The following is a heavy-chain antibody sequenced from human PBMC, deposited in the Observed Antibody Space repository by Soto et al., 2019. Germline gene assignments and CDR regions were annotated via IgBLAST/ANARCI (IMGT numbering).Heavy chain of an antibody. CDR2: LYSGGNT. D-gene: IGHD2-2*01. V-gene: IGHV3-53*01. J-gene: IGHJ4*02. CDR3: ALRRVAYADF. CDR1: EFTVTNNE. Sequence: GGSLRLSCAASEFTVTNNEMSWVRQAPGKGLEWVSILYSGGNTYYADSVEGRFTISRDGSKNTLYLHMNSLRAEDAAVYYCALRRVAYADFWGQGTRVTVSS.